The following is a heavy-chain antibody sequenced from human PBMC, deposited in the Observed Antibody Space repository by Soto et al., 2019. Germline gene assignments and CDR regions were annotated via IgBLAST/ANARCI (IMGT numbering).Heavy chain of an antibody. Sequence: GGSLRLSCAASGFTFSDYSMSWIRQAPGKGLEWVSYISSSVSTIYYADSVKGRFTISRDNAKNSLYLQMNSLRAEDTAVYYCARGGMLQLARGFYMVFWGKGTTVTVSS. D-gene: IGHD6-6*01. J-gene: IGHJ6*03. CDR3: ARGGMLQLARGFYMVF. CDR2: ISSSVSTI. V-gene: IGHV3-11*01. CDR1: GFTFSDYS.